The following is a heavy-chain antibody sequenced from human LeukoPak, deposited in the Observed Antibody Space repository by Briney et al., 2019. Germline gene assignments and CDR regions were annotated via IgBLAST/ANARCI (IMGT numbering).Heavy chain of an antibody. J-gene: IGHJ4*02. CDR1: GGSISSGGYS. Sequence: PSQTLSLTCAVSGGSISSGGYSWSWIRQPPGKGLEWIGYIYHSGSTYYNPSLKSRVTISVDRSKNQFSLKLSSVTAADTAVYYCARALYGPFDYWGQGTLVTVSS. CDR3: ARALYGPFDY. D-gene: IGHD2/OR15-2a*01. CDR2: IYHSGST. V-gene: IGHV4-30-2*01.